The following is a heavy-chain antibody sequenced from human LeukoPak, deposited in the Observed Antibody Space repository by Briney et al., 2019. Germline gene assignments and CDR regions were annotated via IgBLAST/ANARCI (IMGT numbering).Heavy chain of an antibody. Sequence: PGGSLRLSCAASGFTFSSYGMSWVRQAPGKGLEWVSAISGSGGSTYYADSVKGRFTISRDNSKNTLYLQMNSLRAEDTAVYYCAKNSELGMRSLFDYWGQGTLVTVSS. J-gene: IGHJ4*02. CDR1: GFTFSSYG. D-gene: IGHD7-27*01. CDR2: ISGSGGST. CDR3: AKNSELGMRSLFDY. V-gene: IGHV3-23*01.